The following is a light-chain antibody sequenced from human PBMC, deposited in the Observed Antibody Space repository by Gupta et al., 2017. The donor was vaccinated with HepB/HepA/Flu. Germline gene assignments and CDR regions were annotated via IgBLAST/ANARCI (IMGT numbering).Light chain of an antibody. CDR1: QYVNIY. J-gene: IGKJ5*01. Sequence: EIVLTQSPGTLSLSPGERATIPCRASQYVNIYLAWYQQKPGQAPRLLIYDASNRATGIPARFSGSGSGTDFTLTISSLEPEDFAVYYCQQRRSWPITFGQGTRLEIK. CDR2: DAS. CDR3: QQRRSWPIT. V-gene: IGKV3-11*01.